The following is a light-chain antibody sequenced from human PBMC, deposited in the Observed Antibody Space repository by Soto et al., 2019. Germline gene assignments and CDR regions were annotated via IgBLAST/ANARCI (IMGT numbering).Light chain of an antibody. CDR3: QQSYSTLALT. CDR2: AAS. CDR1: QSISSY. V-gene: IGKV1-39*01. Sequence: DIQMTQSPSSLSASVGDIVTMTCLASQSISSYLNWYHQKPGKAPKLLIYAASSLQSGVPSRFSGSGSGTDFTLTISSLQPEDFATYYCQQSYSTLALTFGGGTKVDIK. J-gene: IGKJ4*01.